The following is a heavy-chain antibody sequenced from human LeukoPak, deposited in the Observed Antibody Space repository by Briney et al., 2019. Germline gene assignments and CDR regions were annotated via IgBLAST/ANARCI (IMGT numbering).Heavy chain of an antibody. CDR1: GGSISSYY. J-gene: IGHJ4*02. CDR3: ARRDYGVFFDY. CDR2: VYYSGTT. V-gene: IGHV4-59*08. Sequence: SETLSLTCTVSGGSISSYYWSWIRQPPGKGLEWIGYVYYSGTTKYNPSLKSRVTISVDTPNNQFSLELSSVTAADTAVYYCARRDYGVFFDYWGQGTLATVSS. D-gene: IGHD4-17*01.